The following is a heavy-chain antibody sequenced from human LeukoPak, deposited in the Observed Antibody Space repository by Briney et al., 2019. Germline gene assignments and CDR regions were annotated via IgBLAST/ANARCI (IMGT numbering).Heavy chain of an antibody. CDR2: IYYSGST. D-gene: IGHD3-16*02. Sequence: PSETLSLTCSVSGDSVSSNNYYWGWIRQPPGKGLEWIGYIYYSGSTNYNPSLKSRVTISVDTSKNQYSLKLSSVTAADTAVYYCARDRGLYDYVWGSYRPHYFDYWGQGTLVTVSS. J-gene: IGHJ4*02. CDR3: ARDRGLYDYVWGSYRPHYFDY. V-gene: IGHV4-61*01. CDR1: GDSVSSNNYY.